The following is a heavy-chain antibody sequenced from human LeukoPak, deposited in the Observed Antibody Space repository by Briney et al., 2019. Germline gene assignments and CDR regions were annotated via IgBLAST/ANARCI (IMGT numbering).Heavy chain of an antibody. CDR1: GFTFSSYS. CDR3: ARDPGIAAAHGMDV. J-gene: IGHJ6*02. D-gene: IGHD6-13*01. Sequence: PGGSLRPSCAASGFTFSSYSMNWVRQAPGKGLEWVSYISSSSSTIYYADSVKGRFTISRDNAKNSLYLQMNSLRAEDTAVYYCARDPGIAAAHGMDVWGQGTTVTVSS. CDR2: ISSSSSTI. V-gene: IGHV3-48*01.